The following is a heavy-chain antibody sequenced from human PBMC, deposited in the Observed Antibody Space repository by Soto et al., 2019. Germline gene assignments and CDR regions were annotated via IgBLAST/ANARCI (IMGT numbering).Heavy chain of an antibody. J-gene: IGHJ4*02. CDR1: GFTFSSYG. V-gene: IGHV3-33*01. Sequence: GGSLRLSCAASGFTFSSYGMHWVRQAPGKGLEWVAVIWYDGSNKYYADSVKGRFTISRDNSKNTLYLQMNSLRAEDTAVYYCARTLLRFRGGGGTDYWGQGTLVTVSS. D-gene: IGHD2-15*01. CDR2: IWYDGSNK. CDR3: ARTLLRFRGGGGTDY.